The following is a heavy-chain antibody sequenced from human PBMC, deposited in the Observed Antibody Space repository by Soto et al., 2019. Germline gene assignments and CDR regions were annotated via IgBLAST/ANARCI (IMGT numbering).Heavy chain of an antibody. CDR3: XXXWFGEGNY. J-gene: IGHJ4*02. CDR2: IYYSGST. V-gene: IGHV4-39*01. Sequence: QLQLQESGPGLVKPSETLSLTCTVSGGSISSSSYYWGWIRQPPGKGLEWIGSIYYSGSTYYNPXXXXXXXXXXDXXXXXXXXXXXXVXXADXAVXXXXXXWFGEGNYWGQGTLVTVSS. D-gene: IGHD3-10*01. CDR1: GGSISSSSYY.